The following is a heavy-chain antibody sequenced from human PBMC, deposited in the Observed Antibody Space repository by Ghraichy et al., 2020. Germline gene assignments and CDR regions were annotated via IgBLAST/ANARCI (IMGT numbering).Heavy chain of an antibody. D-gene: IGHD3-22*01. J-gene: IGHJ4*02. V-gene: IGHV4-39*07. Sequence: GSLRLSCTVSGGSISNNRDSWAWIRQPPGKGLEWIATIFYSGLTHYNPPLESRVTMSVDTSTSPFSLRLGSVTAAATAVYYCGRRVHDGRGYHYFDFWGQGRLVTVSS. CDR1: GGSISNNRDS. CDR3: GRRVHDGRGYHYFDF. CDR2: IFYSGLT.